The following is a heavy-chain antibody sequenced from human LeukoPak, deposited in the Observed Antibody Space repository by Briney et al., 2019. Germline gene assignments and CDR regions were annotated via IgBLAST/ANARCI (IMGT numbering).Heavy chain of an antibody. V-gene: IGHV3-49*04. Sequence: GGSLRLSCTASGFTFGDYAMSWVRQAPGKGLEWVGFIRSKAYGGTTEYAASVKGRFTISRDDSKGIAYLQMNSLKTEDTAVYYCTRGPLVDPFDYWGQGTLVTVSS. CDR3: TRGPLVDPFDY. CDR2: IRSKAYGGTT. D-gene: IGHD1-26*01. CDR1: GFTFGDYA. J-gene: IGHJ4*02.